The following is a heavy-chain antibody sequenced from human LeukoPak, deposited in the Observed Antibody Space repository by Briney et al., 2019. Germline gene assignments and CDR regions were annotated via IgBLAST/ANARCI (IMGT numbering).Heavy chain of an antibody. V-gene: IGHV3-15*01. CDR2: LKSKTHDETT. CDR1: GFTFTNAW. J-gene: IGHJ4*02. Sequence: GGSLRLSCAASGFTFTNAWMTWVRQAPGKGLEWVGRLKSKTHDETTDYAAPVKGRFTISRDDSKNTLYLQMNSLKTEDTAVYYCTTEYYYDSSGTDYWGQGTLVTVSS. D-gene: IGHD3-22*01. CDR3: TTEYYYDSSGTDY.